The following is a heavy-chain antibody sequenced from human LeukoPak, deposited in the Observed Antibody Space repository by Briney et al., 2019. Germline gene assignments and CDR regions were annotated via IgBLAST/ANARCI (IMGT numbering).Heavy chain of an antibody. J-gene: IGHJ4*02. V-gene: IGHV3-33*01. CDR2: IWYDGSNN. D-gene: IGHD6-19*01. Sequence: GGSLRLSCAASGFTFSSYGMHWVRQAPGKGLEWVAVIWYDGSNNYYADSVKGRFTISRDNSKNTLYLQMNSLRAEDTAVYYCARVDLQGLGFDYWGQGTLVTVSS. CDR3: ARVDLQGLGFDY. CDR1: GFTFSSYG.